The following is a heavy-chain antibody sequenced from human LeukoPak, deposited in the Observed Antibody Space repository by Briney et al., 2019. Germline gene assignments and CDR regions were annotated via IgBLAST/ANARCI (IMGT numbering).Heavy chain of an antibody. CDR2: IYYSGTP. D-gene: IGHD4-17*01. J-gene: IGHJ4*01. Sequence: SETLSLTCNVSGASINTADYYWTWIRQPPGKGLVGIGYIYYSGTPYYNPSLNSRVTNSLDTSKNQFSLKLNSVTAADTAMYYCARDRYGDFEDYWGHGTLVTVSS. V-gene: IGHV4-30-4*08. CDR1: GASINTADYY. CDR3: ARDRYGDFEDY.